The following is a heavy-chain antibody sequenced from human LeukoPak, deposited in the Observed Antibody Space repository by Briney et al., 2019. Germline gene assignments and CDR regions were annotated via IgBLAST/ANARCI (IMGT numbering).Heavy chain of an antibody. J-gene: IGHJ5*02. D-gene: IGHD6-13*01. Sequence: SETPSLTCAVYGGSFSGYYWSWIRQPPGKGLEWIGEINHSGSTNYNPSLKSRVTISVDTSKNQFSLKLSSVTAADTAVYYCARGDSSSWYWFDPWGQGTLVTVSS. CDR2: INHSGST. CDR3: ARGDSSSWYWFDP. CDR1: GGSFSGYY. V-gene: IGHV4-34*01.